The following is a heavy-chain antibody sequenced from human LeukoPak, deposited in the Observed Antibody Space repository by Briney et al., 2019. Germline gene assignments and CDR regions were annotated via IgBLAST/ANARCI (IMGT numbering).Heavy chain of an antibody. D-gene: IGHD3-22*01. J-gene: IGHJ3*02. V-gene: IGHV4-59*08. CDR2: IYYSGST. CDR3: ARVRLYDSSGYFWAFDI. CDR1: GGSISSYY. Sequence: SETLSLTCTVSGGSISSYYWSWIRQPPGKGLEWIGYIYYSGSTNYNPSLKSRVTISVDTSKNQFSLKLSSVTAADTAVYYCARVRLYDSSGYFWAFDIWGQGTMVTVSS.